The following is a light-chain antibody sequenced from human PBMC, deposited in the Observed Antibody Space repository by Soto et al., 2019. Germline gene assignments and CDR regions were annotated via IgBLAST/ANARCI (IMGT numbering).Light chain of an antibody. J-gene: IGLJ1*01. Sequence: QSVLTQPVSVSGSPGQSITISCTGTSSDIGGYNYVSWYQHHPGKAPKLMIYEVSNRPSGVSNRFSGSKSGNTASLTISGLQAEDEADYYCSSYISSITYVFGTGTKVTVL. CDR3: SSYISSITYV. V-gene: IGLV2-14*01. CDR2: EVS. CDR1: SSDIGGYNY.